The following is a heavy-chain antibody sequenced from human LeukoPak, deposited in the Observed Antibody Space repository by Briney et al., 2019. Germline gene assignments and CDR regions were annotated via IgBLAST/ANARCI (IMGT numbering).Heavy chain of an antibody. CDR2: IIPIFGTA. Sequence: GSSVKVSCTASVGTLSSYAINWVRQAPGQGLEWMGGIIPIFGTANYAQKFQGRVTITTDESTSTAYMELSSLRSEDTAVYYCARGVPMTTVVIRSGWFDPWGQGTLVTVSS. CDR3: ARGVPMTTVVIRSGWFDP. V-gene: IGHV1-69*05. D-gene: IGHD4-23*01. CDR1: VGTLSSYA. J-gene: IGHJ5*02.